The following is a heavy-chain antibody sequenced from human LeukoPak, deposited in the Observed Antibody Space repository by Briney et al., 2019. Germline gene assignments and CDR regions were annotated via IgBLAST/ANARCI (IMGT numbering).Heavy chain of an antibody. CDR3: ATRTTVVTPHDY. CDR2: ISSSSSYI. J-gene: IGHJ4*02. V-gene: IGHV3-21*01. Sequence: GGSLRLSCAASGFTFSSYSMNWVRQAPGKGLEWVSSISSSSSYIYYADSVKGRFTISRDNAKNSLYLQMNSLRAEDTAVYYCATRTTVVTPHDYWGQGTLVTVSS. CDR1: GFTFSSYS. D-gene: IGHD4-23*01.